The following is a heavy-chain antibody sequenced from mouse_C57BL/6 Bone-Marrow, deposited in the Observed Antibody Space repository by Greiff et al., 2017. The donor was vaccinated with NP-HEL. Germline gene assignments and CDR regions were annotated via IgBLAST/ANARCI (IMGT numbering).Heavy chain of an antibody. CDR2: IYPGSGST. CDR1: GYTFTSYW. J-gene: IGHJ4*01. CDR3: ARGGIYYDYSMDY. D-gene: IGHD2-4*01. V-gene: IGHV1-55*01. Sequence: VKLQQPGAELVKPGASVKMSCKASGYTFTSYWITWVKQRPGQGLEWIGDIYPGSGSTNYNEKFKSKATLTVDTSSSTAYMQLSSLTSEDSAVYYCARGGIYYDYSMDYWGQGTSVTVSS.